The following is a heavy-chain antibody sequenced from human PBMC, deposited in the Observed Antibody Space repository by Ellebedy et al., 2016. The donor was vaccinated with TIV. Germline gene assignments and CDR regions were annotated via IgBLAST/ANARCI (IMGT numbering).Heavy chain of an antibody. V-gene: IGHV4-39*01. Sequence: MPSETPSLTCTVSGGSISNSDYYWDWIRQPPGKGLEWIGNIYYSGTTYYNPSLKSRVTVSVDTSKNQFSLKLSSVTAADTAVYYCARFRDCSNCFDYWGQGILVTVSS. CDR3: ARFRDCSNCFDY. CDR2: IYYSGTT. D-gene: IGHD5-24*01. J-gene: IGHJ4*02. CDR1: GGSISNSDYY.